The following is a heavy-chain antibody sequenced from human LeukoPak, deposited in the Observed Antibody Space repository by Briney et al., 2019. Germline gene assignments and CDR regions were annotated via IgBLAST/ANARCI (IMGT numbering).Heavy chain of an antibody. CDR1: GGTFSSYA. CDR3: ASGPYSSSWYNWFDP. CDR2: IIPIFGTA. Sequence: GASVKVSCKASGGTFSSYAISWVRQAPGQGLEWMGGIIPIFGTANYAQKFQGRVTITTDESTSTAYMELSSLRSEDTAAYYCASGPYSSSWYNWFDPWGQGTLVTVSS. D-gene: IGHD6-13*01. V-gene: IGHV1-69*05. J-gene: IGHJ5*02.